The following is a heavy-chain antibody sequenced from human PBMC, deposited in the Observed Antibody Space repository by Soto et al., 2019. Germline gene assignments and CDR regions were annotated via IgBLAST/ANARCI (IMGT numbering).Heavy chain of an antibody. D-gene: IGHD3-3*01. J-gene: IGHJ5*02. V-gene: IGHV4-61*01. CDR1: GVSVVDGSCC. CDR2: IYYSGST. Sequence: TLVPLSLRYTVAGVSVVDGSCCRILIRKPPGKGLEWIGYIYYSGSTNYNPSLKSRVTISVDTSKNQFSLKLSSVTAADTAVYYCARGSITIFGVVSPFDPWGQGTLVTVSS. CDR3: ARGSITIFGVVSPFDP.